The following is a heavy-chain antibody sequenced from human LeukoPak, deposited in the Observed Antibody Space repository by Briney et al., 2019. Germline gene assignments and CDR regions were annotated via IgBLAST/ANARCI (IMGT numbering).Heavy chain of an antibody. CDR1: GFTFSDYG. V-gene: IGHV3-33*01. D-gene: IGHD6-19*01. CDR3: ASYSSGWYYFDY. CDR2: IWYDGSNK. Sequence: GGSLRLSCAASGFTFSDYGMHWVRQAPGKGLEWVVVIWYDGSNKYYADSVKGRFTISRDDSKNTLYLQMNSLRAEDTAVYYCASYSSGWYYFDYWGQGTLVTVSS. J-gene: IGHJ4*02.